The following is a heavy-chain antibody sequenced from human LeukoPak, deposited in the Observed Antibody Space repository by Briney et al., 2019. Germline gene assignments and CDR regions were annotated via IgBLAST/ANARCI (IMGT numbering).Heavy chain of an antibody. CDR1: GFTFNNYA. D-gene: IGHD6-19*01. CDR3: AKTTAGNSSGRNPGWPVDY. Sequence: GGSLRLSCAASGFTFNNYAMTWARQAPGKGLEWVSHVSGSGGITYYADSVKGRFTIFRDNPKNTLYLQMDSLGAEDTAVYYCAKTTAGNSSGRNPGWPVDYWGQGTLVTVSS. CDR2: VSGSGGIT. V-gene: IGHV3-23*01. J-gene: IGHJ4*02.